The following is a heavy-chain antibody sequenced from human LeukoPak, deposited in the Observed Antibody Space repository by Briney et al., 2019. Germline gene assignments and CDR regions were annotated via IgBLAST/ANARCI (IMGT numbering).Heavy chain of an antibody. CDR2: IIPILGIA. CDR1: GGTFSSYA. Sequence: SVKVSCKASGGTFSSYAISWVRQAPGQGLEWMGRIIPILGIANYAQKFQGRVTITADKSTSTAYMELSSLRSEDTAVYYCARVYGSGSYSYDYWGQGTLVTVSS. V-gene: IGHV1-69*04. J-gene: IGHJ4*02. CDR3: ARVYGSGSYSYDY. D-gene: IGHD3-10*01.